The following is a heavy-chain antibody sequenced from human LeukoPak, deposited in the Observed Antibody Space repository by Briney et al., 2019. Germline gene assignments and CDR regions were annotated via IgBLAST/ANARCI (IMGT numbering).Heavy chain of an antibody. Sequence: GGSLRLSCAASGFTFSNYWLTWVRQAPGQGLEWVANIKQDGSEKHYVDSVKGRFTISRDNAKNSLYLQMNSLRADDTAVYFWARNRPAGYDYDYGFELQHWGQGTLVTVSS. CDR1: GFTFSNYW. D-gene: IGHD4/OR15-4a*01. CDR3: ARNRPAGYDYDYGFELQH. CDR2: IKQDGSEK. J-gene: IGHJ1*01. V-gene: IGHV3-7*03.